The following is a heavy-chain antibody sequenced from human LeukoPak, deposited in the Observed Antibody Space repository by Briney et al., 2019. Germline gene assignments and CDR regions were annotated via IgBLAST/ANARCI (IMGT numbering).Heavy chain of an antibody. CDR2: ISYDGSDE. CDR3: ARDRGSITMIRGVNHY. V-gene: IGHV3-30-3*01. Sequence: PGSSLRLSCTASGFTFNSYAMHWVRQASGKGLEWVALISYDGSDEYYADSVKGRFTISRDNTRNSLYLQMNSLRAEDTAVYYCARDRGSITMIRGVNHYWGQGTLVTVSS. D-gene: IGHD3-10*01. J-gene: IGHJ4*02. CDR1: GFTFNSYA.